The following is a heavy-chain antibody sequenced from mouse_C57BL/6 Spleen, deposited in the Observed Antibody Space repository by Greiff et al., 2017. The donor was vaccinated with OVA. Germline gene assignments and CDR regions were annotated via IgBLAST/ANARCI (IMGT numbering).Heavy chain of an antibody. CDR2: IRNKANGYTT. CDR3: ARYPNGGMDY. Sequence: EVNVVESGGGLVQPGGSLSLSCAASGFTFTDYYMSWVRQPPGKALEWLGFIRNKANGYTTEYSASVKGRFTISRDNSQSILYLQMNALRAEDSATYYCARYPNGGMDYWGQGTSVTVSS. CDR1: GFTFTDYY. J-gene: IGHJ4*01. V-gene: IGHV7-3*01. D-gene: IGHD4-1*01.